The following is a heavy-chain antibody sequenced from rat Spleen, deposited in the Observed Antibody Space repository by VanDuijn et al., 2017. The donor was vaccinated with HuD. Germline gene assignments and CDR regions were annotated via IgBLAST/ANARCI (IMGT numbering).Heavy chain of an antibody. V-gene: IGHV5-27*01. Sequence: EVQLVESGGGLVQPGRSLKLSCAASGFTFSNYYMAWVRQAPTEGLEWDEYISTGGVNTYYRDSVKGRFTVSRDNARSTLSLKLDSLRSEDTATYYCSTAGSGLDYYYAGGFDYWGQGVMVTVSS. CDR1: GFTFSNYY. J-gene: IGHJ2*01. CDR3: STAGSGLDYYYAGGFDY. CDR2: ISTGGVNT. D-gene: IGHD1-6*01.